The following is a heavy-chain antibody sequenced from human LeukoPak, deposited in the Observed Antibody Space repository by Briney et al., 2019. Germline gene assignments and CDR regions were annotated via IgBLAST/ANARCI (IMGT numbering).Heavy chain of an antibody. Sequence: ASVKVSCKASGGTFSSYAISWVRQAPGQGLEWRGRIIPIFGIANYAQKFQGRVTITADKSTSTAYMELSSLRSEDTAVYYCARDRATGTWMDWGQGTLVTVSS. CDR3: ARDRATGTWMD. CDR2: IIPIFGIA. CDR1: GGTFSSYA. J-gene: IGHJ4*02. D-gene: IGHD1-1*01. V-gene: IGHV1-69*04.